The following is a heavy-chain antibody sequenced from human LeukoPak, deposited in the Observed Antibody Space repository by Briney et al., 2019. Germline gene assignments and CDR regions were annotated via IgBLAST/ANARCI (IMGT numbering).Heavy chain of an antibody. Sequence: GGSLRLSCAASGFTFSNYWMSWVRQAPGKGLEWVANIKQDGCEKYYVDTVKGRFTISRDNAKNSLYLQMNSLRAEDTAVYYCVGGILEWLFDYWGQGTLVTVSS. CDR1: GFTFSNYW. CDR2: IKQDGCEK. J-gene: IGHJ4*02. V-gene: IGHV3-7*01. D-gene: IGHD3-3*01. CDR3: VGGILEWLFDY.